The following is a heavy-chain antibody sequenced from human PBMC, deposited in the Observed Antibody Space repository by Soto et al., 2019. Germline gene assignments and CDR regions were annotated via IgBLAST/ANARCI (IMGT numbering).Heavy chain of an antibody. CDR2: IFYSGST. J-gene: IGHJ5*02. CDR3: ARGPGSGLLWFDP. Sequence: WTWIRQPPGKGLEWIGYIFYSGSTNYNPSLKSRVSISVDTSKNRFSLKLTSVTAADTAVYYCARGPGSGLLWFDPWGQGTLVTVSS. D-gene: IGHD6-19*01. V-gene: IGHV4-59*01.